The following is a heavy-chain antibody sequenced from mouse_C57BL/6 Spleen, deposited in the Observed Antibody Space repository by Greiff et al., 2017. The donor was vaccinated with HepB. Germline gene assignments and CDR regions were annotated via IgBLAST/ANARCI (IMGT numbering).Heavy chain of an antibody. CDR2: IDPSDSYT. CDR3: ARWGSGYSNYESWFAY. D-gene: IGHD2-5*01. CDR1: GYTFTSYW. V-gene: IGHV1-69*01. Sequence: QVQLQQSGAELVMPGASVKLSCKASGYTFTSYWMHWVKQRPGQGLEWIGEIDPSDSYTNYNQKFKGKSTLTVDKSSSTAYMQLSSLTSEDSAVYYCARWGSGYSNYESWFAYWGQGTLVTVSA. J-gene: IGHJ3*01.